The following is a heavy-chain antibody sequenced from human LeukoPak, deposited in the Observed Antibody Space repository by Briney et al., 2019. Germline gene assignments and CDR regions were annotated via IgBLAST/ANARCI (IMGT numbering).Heavy chain of an antibody. Sequence: SQTLSLTCTVSGGSISSGGYYWSWIRQHPGKGLEWIGYIYYSGSTYYNPSLKSRVTISVDTSKNQFSLKLSSVTAADTAVYFCARAARGYCGDDSPYCYSWFDPWGQGTLVTVSS. CDR3: ARAARGYCGDDSPYCYSWFDP. V-gene: IGHV4-31*03. CDR1: GGSISSGGYY. D-gene: IGHD2-21*01. CDR2: IYYSGST. J-gene: IGHJ5*02.